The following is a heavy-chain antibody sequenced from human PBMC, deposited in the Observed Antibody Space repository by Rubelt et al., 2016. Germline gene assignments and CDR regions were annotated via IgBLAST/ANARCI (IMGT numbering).Heavy chain of an antibody. Sequence: QITLKESGLTLVKPTQTLKLTCTFSGFSLSTSGVGVGWIRQPPGKALEWLALIYWNDDKRYSPSLKSRPTITTNTPKNQVVLTMTNMDPVDTATYYCAHGYTSGWYAFFQHWGQGTLVTVSS. D-gene: IGHD6-13*01. CDR1: GFSLSTSGVG. V-gene: IGHV2-5*01. J-gene: IGHJ1*01. CDR2: IYWNDDK. CDR3: AHGYTSGWYAFFQH.